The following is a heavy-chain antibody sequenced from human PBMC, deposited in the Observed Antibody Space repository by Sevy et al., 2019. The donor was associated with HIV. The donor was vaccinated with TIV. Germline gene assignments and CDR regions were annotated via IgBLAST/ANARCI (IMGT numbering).Heavy chain of an antibody. J-gene: IGHJ6*02. CDR3: ARDCFSYYYDSSGYYGMDV. V-gene: IGHV3-7*01. CDR2: IKQDGSEK. Sequence: GGSLRLSCAASGFTFSSYWMSWVRQAPGKGLEWVANIKQDGSEKYYVDSVKGRFTISGDNAKNSLYLQMNSLRAEGTAVYYCARDCFSYYYDSSGYYGMDVWGQGTTVTVSS. CDR1: GFTFSSYW. D-gene: IGHD3-22*01.